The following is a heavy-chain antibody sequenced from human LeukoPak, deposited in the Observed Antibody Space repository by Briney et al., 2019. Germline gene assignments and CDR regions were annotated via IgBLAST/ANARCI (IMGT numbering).Heavy chain of an antibody. Sequence: ASVTVSCKASGYTFTGYYMHWVRQAPGQGLEWMGWINPNSGGTNYAQKFQGRVTMTRDTSISTAYMELSRLRSDDTAVYFCARNNYVTHFYGLDVWGQGTTVTVSS. CDR1: GYTFTGYY. CDR2: INPNSGGT. J-gene: IGHJ6*02. CDR3: ARNNYVTHFYGLDV. V-gene: IGHV1-2*02. D-gene: IGHD4-11*01.